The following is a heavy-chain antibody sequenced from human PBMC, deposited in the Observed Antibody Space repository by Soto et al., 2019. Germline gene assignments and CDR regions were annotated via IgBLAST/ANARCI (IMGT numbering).Heavy chain of an antibody. CDR3: ASLSLSSGVVPAASDAFAI. V-gene: IGHV4-59*01. CDR2: IYYSGST. J-gene: IGHJ3*02. D-gene: IGHD2-2*01. Sequence: SETLSLTCTVSGGSISSYYWSWIRQPPGKGLEWIGYIYYSGSTNYNPSLKSRVTISVDTSKNQFSLKLSSVTAADTAVYYCASLSLSSGVVPAASDAFAICGQGTMVTVSS. CDR1: GGSISSYY.